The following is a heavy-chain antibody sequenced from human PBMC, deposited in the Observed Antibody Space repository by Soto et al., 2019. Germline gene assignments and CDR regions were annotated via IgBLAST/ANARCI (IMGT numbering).Heavy chain of an antibody. CDR2: IVVGSGNT. D-gene: IGHD5-18*01. J-gene: IGHJ6*02. V-gene: IGHV1-58*01. Sequence: EASVKVSCKAPGFTFTSSAVQWVRQARGQRLEWIGWIVVGSGNTNYAQKFQERVTITRDMSTSTAYMELSSLRSEDTAVYYCAASNSRGYSYGYNYGMDVWGQGTTVTVSS. CDR1: GFTFTSSA. CDR3: AASNSRGYSYGYNYGMDV.